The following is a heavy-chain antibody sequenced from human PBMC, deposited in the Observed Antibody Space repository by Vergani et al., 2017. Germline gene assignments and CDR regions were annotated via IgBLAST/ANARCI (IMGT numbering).Heavy chain of an antibody. D-gene: IGHD6-19*01. V-gene: IGHV4-38-2*01. CDR1: GYSISSGYY. J-gene: IGHJ4*02. CDR2: IYHSGST. CDR3: ARVEIAVAGTGVDY. Sequence: QVQLQESGPGLVKPSETLSLTCAVSGYSISSGYYWGWLRQPPGKRLEWIGSIYHSGSTYYNPSLKSRVTISVDTSKNQFSLKLSSVTAADTAVYYGARVEIAVAGTGVDYWGQGTLVTVSS.